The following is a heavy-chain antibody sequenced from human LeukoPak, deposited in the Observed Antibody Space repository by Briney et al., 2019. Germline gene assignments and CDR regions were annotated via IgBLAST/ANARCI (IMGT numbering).Heavy chain of an antibody. CDR1: GGSFSGYY. J-gene: IGHJ4*02. V-gene: IGHV4-34*01. D-gene: IGHD3-9*01. CDR3: VRTISATIEN. CDR2: INHSGST. Sequence: SETLSLTCAVYGGSFSGYYWSWIRQPPGKGLEWIGEINHSGSTNYNPSLKTRVTISVDKSKNQFSLKLNSVTAVDTAVYYCVRTISATIENWGQGTLVTVSS.